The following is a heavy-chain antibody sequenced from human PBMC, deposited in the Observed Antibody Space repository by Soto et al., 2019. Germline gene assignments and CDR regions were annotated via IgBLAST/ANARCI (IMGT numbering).Heavy chain of an antibody. J-gene: IGHJ4*02. CDR1: GFALSSYG. V-gene: IGHV4-59*12. CDR3: AGTENREKVQVY. CDR2: TYYTADT. Sequence: SETLSLTCTASGFALSSYGWTWLRQPPGKGLEWIGSTYYTADTKYNPALESRATISAAASKQQFSLRLGPVTAADVTHYLRAGTENREKVQVYWSLG.